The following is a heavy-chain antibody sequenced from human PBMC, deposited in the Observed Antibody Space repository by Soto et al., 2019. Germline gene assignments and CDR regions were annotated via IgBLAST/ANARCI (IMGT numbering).Heavy chain of an antibody. D-gene: IGHD4-17*01. CDR2: IAQDGSEK. CDR3: VRGGGHDYDGAVMDV. J-gene: IGHJ6*02. Sequence: EVQLVESGGGLVQPGGSLRLSCAASGFTFSSSWMSWVRQAPGKGLEWVANIAQDGSEKYYVDSVKGRFTISRDNAKNSLYMEMNSLRGEGTAVYYCVRGGGHDYDGAVMDVWGQGTTVIGS. CDR1: GFTFSSSW. V-gene: IGHV3-7*01.